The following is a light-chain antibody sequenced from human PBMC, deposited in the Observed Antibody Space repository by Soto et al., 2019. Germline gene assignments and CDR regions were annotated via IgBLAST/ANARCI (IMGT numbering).Light chain of an antibody. CDR3: QQYGSSPWT. CDR2: GAS. J-gene: IGKJ1*01. V-gene: IGKV3-20*01. Sequence: EIVMTQSPATLSVSPGEGATLSCRASQSVSSSYLAWYQQKPGQAPRLLIYGASSRATGIPDRFSGSGSGTDFILSISRLEPEDFAVYYCQQYGSSPWTFGQGTKVDIK. CDR1: QSVSSSY.